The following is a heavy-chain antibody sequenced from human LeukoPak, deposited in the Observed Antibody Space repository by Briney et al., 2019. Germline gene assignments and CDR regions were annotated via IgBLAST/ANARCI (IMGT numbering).Heavy chain of an antibody. CDR2: INPNSGGT. V-gene: IGHV1-2*02. J-gene: IGHJ4*02. CDR1: GYTFTGYY. CDR3: ARGKIAARYPIDY. Sequence: GASVKVSCQASGYTFTGYYMHWVRQAPGQGLEWMGWINPNSGGTNYAQKFQGRVTMTRDTSISTAYMELSRLRSDDTAVYYCARGKIAARYPIDYWGQGTLVTVSS. D-gene: IGHD6-13*01.